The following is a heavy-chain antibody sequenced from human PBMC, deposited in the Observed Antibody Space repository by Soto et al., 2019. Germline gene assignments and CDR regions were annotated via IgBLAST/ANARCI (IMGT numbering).Heavy chain of an antibody. J-gene: IGHJ4*02. CDR3: ASQHVLRFLEWLPLDY. CDR2: ISYDGSNK. Sequence: GGSLRLSCAASGFTFSSYAMHWVRQAPGKGLEWVAVISYDGSNKYYADSVKGRFTISRDNSKNTLYLQMNSLRAEDTAVYYCASQHVLRFLEWLPLDYWGQGTLVTVSS. D-gene: IGHD3-3*01. V-gene: IGHV3-30-3*01. CDR1: GFTFSSYA.